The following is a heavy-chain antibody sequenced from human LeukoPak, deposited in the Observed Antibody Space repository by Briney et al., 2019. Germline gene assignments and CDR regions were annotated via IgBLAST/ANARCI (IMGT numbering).Heavy chain of an antibody. CDR3: ANSGGLGGGSYY. Sequence: GRSLRLSWAASGFTFSSYGMHWVRQAPGKGLEWVAVISYDGSNKYYADSVKGRFTISRDNSKNTLYLQMNSLRAEDTAVYYCANSGGLGGGSYYWGQGTLVTVSS. V-gene: IGHV3-30*18. D-gene: IGHD2-15*01. J-gene: IGHJ4*02. CDR2: ISYDGSNK. CDR1: GFTFSSYG.